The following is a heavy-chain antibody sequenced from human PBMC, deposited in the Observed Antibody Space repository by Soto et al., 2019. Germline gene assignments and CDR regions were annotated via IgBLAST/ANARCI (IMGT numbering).Heavy chain of an antibody. J-gene: IGHJ4*02. CDR3: VRSKGGYSYGTPFDY. CDR2: ISWNSGNI. CDR1: GFTFDDYA. D-gene: IGHD5-18*01. V-gene: IGHV3-9*01. Sequence: EVQLEESGGALVQPGRFLRLSCAASGFTFDDYAMHWVRQVLGKGLEWVSSISWNSGNIGYADSVKGRFTTSRDNDKNSLYLQINSLRPEDTALYYCVRSKGGYSYGTPFDYWGQGTLVTVSS.